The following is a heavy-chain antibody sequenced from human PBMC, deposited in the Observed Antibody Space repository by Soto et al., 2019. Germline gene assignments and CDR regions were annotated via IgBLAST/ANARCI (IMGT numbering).Heavy chain of an antibody. J-gene: IGHJ5*02. CDR2: MNPNSGNT. CDR1: GYTFTSYD. CDR3: ARAPAAYDFWSGYSRNNWFDP. D-gene: IGHD3-3*01. V-gene: IGHV1-8*01. Sequence: ASVKVSCKASGYTFTSYDINWVRQATGQGLEWMGWMNPNSGNTGYAQKFQGRVTMTRNTSISTAYMELSSLRSEDTAVYYCARAPAAYDFWSGYSRNNWFDPWGQGTLVTVSS.